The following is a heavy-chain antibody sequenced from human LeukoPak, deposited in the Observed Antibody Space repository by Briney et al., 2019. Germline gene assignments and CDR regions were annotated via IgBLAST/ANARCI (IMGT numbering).Heavy chain of an antibody. CDR1: GFTVSDHY. CDR3: ATSGTYRFDY. Sequence: GGSLRLSCGASGFTVSDHYMTWVRQAPGKGLEWISYISSSGRTTNYADSVKGRFTISRDNAKNSLYLQMNSLKDGDTAVYYCATSGTYRFDYWGQGTLVTVSS. V-gene: IGHV3-11*04. J-gene: IGHJ4*02. CDR2: ISSSGRTT. D-gene: IGHD1-26*01.